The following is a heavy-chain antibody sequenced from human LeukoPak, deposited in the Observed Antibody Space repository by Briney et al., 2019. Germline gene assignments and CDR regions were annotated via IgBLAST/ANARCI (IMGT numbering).Heavy chain of an antibody. Sequence: SETLSLTCTVSGGSISSYYWSWLRQPPGKGLEWIGYIYYSGSTNYNPSLKSRVTISVATSKNQFSLKLSSVTAADTAVYYCARDKSGDISLYGMDVWGQGTMVTVS. CDR1: GGSISSYY. CDR3: ARDKSGDISLYGMDV. J-gene: IGHJ6*02. V-gene: IGHV4-59*12. D-gene: IGHD3-9*01. CDR2: IYYSGST.